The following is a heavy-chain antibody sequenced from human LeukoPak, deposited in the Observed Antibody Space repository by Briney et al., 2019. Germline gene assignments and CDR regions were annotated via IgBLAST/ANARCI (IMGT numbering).Heavy chain of an antibody. CDR2: ISSSGSTI. Sequence: PGGSLRLSCAASGFTFSSYEMNWVRQAPGKGLEWVSYISSSGSTIYYADSVKGRFTISRDNAKNSLYLQMNSLRAEDTAVYYCTRDLVAATSGMDVWGQGTTVTVSS. CDR1: GFTFSSYE. J-gene: IGHJ6*02. CDR3: TRDLVAATSGMDV. V-gene: IGHV3-48*03. D-gene: IGHD2-15*01.